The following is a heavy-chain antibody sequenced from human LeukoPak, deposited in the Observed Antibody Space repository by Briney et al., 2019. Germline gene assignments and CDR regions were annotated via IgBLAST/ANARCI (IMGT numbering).Heavy chain of an antibody. CDR3: ARDRGGSSTWEYYFDY. J-gene: IGHJ4*02. CDR2: FIPIFGTA. V-gene: IGHV1-69*13. CDR1: GGTFSSYA. Sequence: GASVKVSCKASGGTFSSYAISWVRQAPGQGLEWMGGFIPIFGTANYAQKFQGRVTITADESTSTAYMELSRLRSDDTAVYYCARDRGGSSTWEYYFDYWGQGTLVTVSS. D-gene: IGHD3-16*01.